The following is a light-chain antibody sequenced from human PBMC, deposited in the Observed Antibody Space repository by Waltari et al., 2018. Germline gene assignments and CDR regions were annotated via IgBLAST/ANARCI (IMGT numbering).Light chain of an antibody. CDR1: SSNFGRYDS. V-gene: IGLV2-14*03. CDR3: ASYTYSSNVV. Sequence: QPALTQPASVSGPSGQSITIPCNGSSSNFGRYDSVPWYQQLPGKAPKRIILDVRVRPSGVSNRFSGSKSGNTASLTISGLQAEDEADYYCASYTYSSNVVFGGGTKVTV. J-gene: IGLJ2*01. CDR2: DVR.